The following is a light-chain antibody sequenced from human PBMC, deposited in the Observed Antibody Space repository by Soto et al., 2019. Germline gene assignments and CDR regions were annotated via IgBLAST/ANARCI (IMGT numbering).Light chain of an antibody. CDR1: QSISQS. CDR3: QQFCGSPRT. V-gene: IGKV3-20*01. CDR2: DAS. J-gene: IGKJ1*01. Sequence: EVVLTQSPGTLSLSPGERATLSCRASQSISQSLAWYQQRPGQSPRLLIYDASRRATGFPDRFTGSGFGTDLTLTISILAPEGLAVDYCQQFCGSPRTFGQGTKVELK.